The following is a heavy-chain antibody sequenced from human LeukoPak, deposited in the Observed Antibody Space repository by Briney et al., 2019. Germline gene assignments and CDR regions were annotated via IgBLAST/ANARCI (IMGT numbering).Heavy chain of an antibody. J-gene: IGHJ4*02. D-gene: IGHD3-9*01. Sequence: SETLSLTCAVYGGSFSGYYWSWIRQPPGKGLEWIGEINHSGSTNYNPSLKSRVTISVDTSKNQFSPKLSSVTAADTAVYYCARGDILTGYLGYWGQGTLVTVSS. CDR2: INHSGST. CDR1: GGSFSGYY. CDR3: ARGDILTGYLGY. V-gene: IGHV4-34*01.